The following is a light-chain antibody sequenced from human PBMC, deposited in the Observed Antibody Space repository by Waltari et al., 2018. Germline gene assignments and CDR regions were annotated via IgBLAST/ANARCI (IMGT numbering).Light chain of an antibody. J-gene: IGKJ1*01. V-gene: IGKV3-20*01. Sequence: EIMLTQSPGTLSLSPGERATLSCRASQSISKYLAWYQQKPGQAPRLLIYVAASRATGIPDRFGGSGSGTDFSLTISRLEPEDSAVYYCQKYGTLPATFGQGTKVEIK. CDR1: QSISKY. CDR2: VAA. CDR3: QKYGTLPAT.